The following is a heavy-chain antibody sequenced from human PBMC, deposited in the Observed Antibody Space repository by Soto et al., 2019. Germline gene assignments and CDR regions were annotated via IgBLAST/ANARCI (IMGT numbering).Heavy chain of an antibody. CDR3: ARISRYAYDFDY. Sequence: SETLCLTCTVAGGSSSSYDWSWIRQPPGKGLEWIGYIYYSGSTNYNPSLKSRVTISKDTSKSQVVLSMTNMDPMDTATYYCARISRYAYDFDYRDQGTLVTVSS. V-gene: IGHV4-59*01. CDR2: IYYSGST. J-gene: IGHJ4*02. CDR1: GGSSSSYD. D-gene: IGHD1-1*01.